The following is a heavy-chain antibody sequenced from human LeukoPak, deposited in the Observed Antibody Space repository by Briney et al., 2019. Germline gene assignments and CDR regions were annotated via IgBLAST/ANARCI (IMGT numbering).Heavy chain of an antibody. V-gene: IGHV4-39*01. CDR2: IYYSGNP. CDR1: GGSISSSSYY. Sequence: SETLSPTCTVSGGSISSSSYYWGWIRQPPGKGLEWIGSIYYSGNPYYNPSLKSRVTISVDTSKNQFSLKLSSVTAADTAVYYCASRPHCSSTSCYAFDIWGRGTMVTVSS. CDR3: ASRPHCSSTSCYAFDI. J-gene: IGHJ3*02. D-gene: IGHD2-2*01.